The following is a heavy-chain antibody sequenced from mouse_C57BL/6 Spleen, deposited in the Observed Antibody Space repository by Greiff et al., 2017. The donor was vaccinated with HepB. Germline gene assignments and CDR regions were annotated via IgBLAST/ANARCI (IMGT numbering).Heavy chain of an antibody. CDR1: GFSLSTSNMG. CDR3: AQIIYGSSYEY. CDR2: IWWNDDK. Sequence: QVQLKESGPGILQPSQPLSLPCSFSGFSLSTSNMGIGWIRQPSGKGLEWLAHIWWNDDKYYNPSLKSRLTISKDTSNNQLFLKITSVDTADTATYYCAQIIYGSSYEYWGQGTTLTVSS. J-gene: IGHJ2*01. V-gene: IGHV8-5*01. D-gene: IGHD1-1*01.